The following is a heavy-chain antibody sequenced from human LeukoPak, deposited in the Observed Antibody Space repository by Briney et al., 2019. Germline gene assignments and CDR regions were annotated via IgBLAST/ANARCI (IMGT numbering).Heavy chain of an antibody. CDR3: GRQGYTGAHYFLDF. D-gene: IGHD2-2*02. CDR1: SGSINSYY. Sequence: PSETLSLTCTVSSGSINSYYWGWVRQPPGKGLEWIGRIYTTGTTQYHPSLKSRVTMSIDTSTNQFSLNLKSMTAADTAVYYCGRQGYTGAHYFLDFWRQGTLVAVS. V-gene: IGHV4-4*07. CDR2: IYTTGTT. J-gene: IGHJ4*02.